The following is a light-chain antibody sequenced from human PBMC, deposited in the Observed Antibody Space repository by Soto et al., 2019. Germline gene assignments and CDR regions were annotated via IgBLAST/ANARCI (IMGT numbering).Light chain of an antibody. V-gene: IGLV2-14*01. CDR2: EVD. CDR3: SSYTSSNTLEV. Sequence: QSVLIQPASVSGSPGQSITISCTGTSSDVGGYNYVSWYQHHPHRAPKLLIYEVDYRPSGVSNRFSGSKSGNTASLTISGLQAEDEADYYYSSYTSSNTLEVFGFGTKLTVL. J-gene: IGLJ1*01. CDR1: SSDVGGYNY.